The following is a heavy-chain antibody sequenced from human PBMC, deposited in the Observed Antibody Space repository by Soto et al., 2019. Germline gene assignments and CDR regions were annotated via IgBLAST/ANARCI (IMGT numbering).Heavy chain of an antibody. CDR2: DYTRGST. Sequence: QVQLQESGSGLVKPSPTLSLTCAVYGGYIVSGGYYWSWIRQPPGQGLEWIGTDYTRGSTYYNPSLKSRVTIPLDLSKNQFCLSLNSVAAADTAVYDCARVAGSGWYDAWGQGTLVTVSA. J-gene: IGHJ5*02. CDR1: GGYIVSGGYY. CDR3: ARVAGSGWYDA. V-gene: IGHV4-30-2*01. D-gene: IGHD6-19*01.